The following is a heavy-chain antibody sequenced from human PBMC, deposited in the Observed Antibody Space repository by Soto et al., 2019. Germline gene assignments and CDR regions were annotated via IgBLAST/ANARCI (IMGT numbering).Heavy chain of an antibody. D-gene: IGHD2-15*01. CDR3: AREWSAFDY. CDR2: MYSSGSF. J-gene: IGHJ4*02. V-gene: IGHV4-59*01. Sequence: PSETLSLTCTVSGGSITSYKWSWIRQSPGKGLEWIANMYSSGSFDYNPSLKSRVTMSADTSKNEYFLKLSSATAADTAVYYCAREWSAFDYWGQGILVT. CDR1: GGSITSYK.